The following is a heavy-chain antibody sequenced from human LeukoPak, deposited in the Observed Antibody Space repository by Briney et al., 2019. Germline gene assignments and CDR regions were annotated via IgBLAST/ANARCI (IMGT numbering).Heavy chain of an antibody. D-gene: IGHD3-22*01. V-gene: IGHV3-53*01. CDR2: IYSAGGT. J-gene: IGHJ4*02. CDR1: GFTITKKY. CDR3: ARGKVTMIVPYYFDY. Sequence: GSLRLSCAASGFTITKKYMNWVRQAPGKGLDWVSLIYSAGGTSYADSVKGRFTISKDNSKNTLYLQMNSLRLEDTAVYYCARGKVTMIVPYYFDYWGQGTLVTVSS.